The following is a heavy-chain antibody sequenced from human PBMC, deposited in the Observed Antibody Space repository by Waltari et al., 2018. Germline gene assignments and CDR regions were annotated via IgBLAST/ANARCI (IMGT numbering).Heavy chain of an antibody. CDR2: ISGSGGST. V-gene: IGHV3-23*04. CDR3: AKDLSSLYYYYYYMDV. J-gene: IGHJ6*03. Sequence: EVQLVESGGGLVQPGGSLRLSCAASGLTFSSYAMRWVRQAPGKGLEWVSAISGSGGSTYYADSVKGRFTISRDNSKNTLYLQMNSLRAEDTAVYYCAKDLSSLYYYYYYMDVWGKGTTVTVSS. CDR1: GLTFSSYA. D-gene: IGHD2-15*01.